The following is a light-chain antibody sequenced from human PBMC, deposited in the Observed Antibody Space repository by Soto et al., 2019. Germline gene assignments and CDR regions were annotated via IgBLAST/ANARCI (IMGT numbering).Light chain of an antibody. CDR3: QQSSNWPPEIT. V-gene: IGKV3-11*01. Sequence: EIVLTQSPASLSLSPGERATVSCGASQSVPRHLAWYQQRPGLPPRLLIYDASSRATGVPDRFSGSGSGTDFILTISSLEPEDFAVYYCQQSSNWPPEITFGQGTRLEIK. CDR2: DAS. J-gene: IGKJ5*01. CDR1: QSVPRH.